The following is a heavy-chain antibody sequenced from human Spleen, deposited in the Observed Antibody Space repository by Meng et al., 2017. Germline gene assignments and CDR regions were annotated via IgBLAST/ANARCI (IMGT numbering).Heavy chain of an antibody. D-gene: IGHD3-3*01. Sequence: GESLKISCLGSGLSFSNAWMTWVHQARGKGLEWVSYISSSGSTIYYADSVKGRFTISRDNAKNSLYLQMNSLRAEDTAVYYCARDPDDDFWSGYYPKYYYYGMDVWGQGTTVTVSS. CDR2: ISSSGSTI. CDR3: ARDPDDDFWSGYYPKYYYYGMDV. CDR1: GLSFSNAW. J-gene: IGHJ6*02. V-gene: IGHV3-48*04.